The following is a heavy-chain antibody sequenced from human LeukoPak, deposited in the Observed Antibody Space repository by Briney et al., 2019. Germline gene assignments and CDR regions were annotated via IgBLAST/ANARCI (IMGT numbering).Heavy chain of an antibody. D-gene: IGHD3-3*01. V-gene: IGHV4-34*01. CDR2: INHSGST. J-gene: IGHJ3*02. Sequence: PSETLSLTCAVYGGSFSGYYWSWIRQPPGKGLEWIGEINHSGSTNYNPPLKSRVTMSVDTSKNQFSLKLSSVTAADTALYYCAKYYDFWSGYLDIWGQGTMVTVSS. CDR3: AKYYDFWSGYLDI. CDR1: GGSFSGYY.